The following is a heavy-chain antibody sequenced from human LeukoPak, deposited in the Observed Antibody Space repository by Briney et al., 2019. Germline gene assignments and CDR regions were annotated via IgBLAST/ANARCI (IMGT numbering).Heavy chain of an antibody. CDR3: ARRPPYHDYDRSGLDY. Sequence: NPGESLKISCKGSGYSFTTYWIGWVRQMPGKGLEWMGIIYPGDSDTRYSPSFQGQVTISADKSISTAYLQWSSLKASDTAMYYCARRPPYHDYDRSGLDYWGQGTLVTVSS. CDR2: IYPGDSDT. V-gene: IGHV5-51*01. J-gene: IGHJ4*02. CDR1: GYSFTTYW. D-gene: IGHD3-22*01.